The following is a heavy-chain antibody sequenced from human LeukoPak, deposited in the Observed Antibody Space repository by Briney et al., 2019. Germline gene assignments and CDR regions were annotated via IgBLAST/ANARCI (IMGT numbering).Heavy chain of an antibody. V-gene: IGHV3-23*01. J-gene: IGHJ4*02. CDR1: GFTFSSYA. Sequence: GGSLRLSCAASGFTFSSYAMSWVRQAPGKGLEWVSAISGSGGSTYYADSVKGRFIISRDNSKNTLYLQMNSLRAEDTAVYYCAKMLYSSSIGNFDYWGQGTLVTVSS. D-gene: IGHD6-13*01. CDR2: ISGSGGST. CDR3: AKMLYSSSIGNFDY.